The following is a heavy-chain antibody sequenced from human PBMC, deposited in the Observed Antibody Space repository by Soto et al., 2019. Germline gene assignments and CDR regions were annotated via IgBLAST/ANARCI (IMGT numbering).Heavy chain of an antibody. CDR2: IIGSGTST. CDR3: AKPAS. CDR1: GFTFSTYV. J-gene: IGHJ5*02. V-gene: IGHV3-23*01. Sequence: EVQLLEYGGGLVQPGGSLRLSCAASGFTFSTYVMSWVRQSPGKGLEWVSTIIGSGTSTYYADSVKGRFTISRDNSRNTLYLQLNSLRAEDTAVYYWAKPASWGQGTLVTFSS.